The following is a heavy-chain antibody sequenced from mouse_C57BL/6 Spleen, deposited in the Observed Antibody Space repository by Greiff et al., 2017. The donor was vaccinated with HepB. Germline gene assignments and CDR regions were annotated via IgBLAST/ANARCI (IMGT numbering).Heavy chain of an antibody. CDR1: GFSLTSYG. Sequence: VQGVESGPGLVAPSQSLSITCTVSGFSLTSYGVSWVRQPPGKGLEWLGVIWGDGSTNYHSALISKLSNSKDNSKSQFFLKLNSLQTDDTATYYCAKSGGLRRMDYRGQGTSVTVSS. V-gene: IGHV2-3*01. D-gene: IGHD2-2*01. CDR2: IWGDGST. J-gene: IGHJ4*01. CDR3: AKSGGLRRMDY.